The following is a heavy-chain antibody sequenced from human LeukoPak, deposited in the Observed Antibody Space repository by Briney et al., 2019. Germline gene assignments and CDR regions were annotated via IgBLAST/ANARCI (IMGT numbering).Heavy chain of an antibody. D-gene: IGHD3-10*01. J-gene: IGHJ4*02. V-gene: IGHV4-59*01. CDR3: PRVKQGGYGNGWGVGYFDY. CDR1: GGSISSYY. CDR2: IYYSGST. Sequence: SETLSLTCTVSGGSISSYYWSWIRQPPGKGLEWIGYIYYSGSTNYNPSLKSRVTISVDTSKNQFSLKLSSVTAADTAVYYCPRVKQGGYGNGWGVGYFDYWGQGTLVTVSS.